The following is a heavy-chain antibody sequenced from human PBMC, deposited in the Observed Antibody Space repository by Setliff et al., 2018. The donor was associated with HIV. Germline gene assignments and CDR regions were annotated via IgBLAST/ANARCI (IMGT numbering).Heavy chain of an antibody. D-gene: IGHD2-21*01. J-gene: IGHJ6*03. CDR2: INHSGST. V-gene: IGHV4-34*01. CDR3: AKDPTPLMLIGYMDV. Sequence: SETLSLTCAVYGGSFSGYYWSWIRQSPGKGLEWIGEINHSGSTNYNPSLKSRVTISVDTSKNQFSLKVTSVTAADTAVYYCAKDPTPLMLIGYMDVWGKGTTVTVSS. CDR1: GGSFSGYY.